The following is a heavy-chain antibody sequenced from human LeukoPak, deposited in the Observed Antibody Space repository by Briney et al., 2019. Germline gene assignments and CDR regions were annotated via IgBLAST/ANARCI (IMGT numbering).Heavy chain of an antibody. J-gene: IGHJ4*02. CDR2: IYPGDSDT. V-gene: IGHV5-51*01. CDR3: ARRVSAYCGGDCSLGYFDY. Sequence: GESLKISCKGSGYSFTSYWIGWVRQMPGKGLEWMGIIYPGDSDTRYSPSFQGQVTISADKSISTAYLQWSSLKASDTAMYHCARRVSAYCGGDCSLGYFDYWGQGTLVTVSS. CDR1: GYSFTSYW. D-gene: IGHD2-21*02.